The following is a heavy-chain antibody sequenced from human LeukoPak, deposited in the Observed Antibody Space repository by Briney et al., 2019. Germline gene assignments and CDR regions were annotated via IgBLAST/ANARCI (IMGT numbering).Heavy chain of an antibody. CDR2: IYSGGST. Sequence: GGSLRLSCAASGFTVSSNYMSWVRKAPGKGLEWVSVIYSGGSTYYADSVKGRFTISRDNSKNTLYPQMNGLRAEDTAVYYCARGGYNWNDESAFDIWGQGTMVTVSS. V-gene: IGHV3-66*02. D-gene: IGHD1-1*01. CDR3: ARGGYNWNDESAFDI. J-gene: IGHJ3*02. CDR1: GFTVSSNY.